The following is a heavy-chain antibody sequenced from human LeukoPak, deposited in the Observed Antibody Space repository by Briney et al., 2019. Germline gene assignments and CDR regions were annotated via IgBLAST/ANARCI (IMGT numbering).Heavy chain of an antibody. CDR3: ARDRSRFASDY. D-gene: IGHD2-2*01. CDR1: GGSISSSSYY. V-gene: IGHV4-39*07. J-gene: IGHJ4*02. Sequence: SETLSLTCTVSGGSISSSSYYWGWIRQPPGKGLEWIGSIYYSGSTYYNPSLKSRVTISVDTSKNQFSLKLSSVTAADTAVYYCARDRSRFASDYWGQGTLVTVSS. CDR2: IYYSGST.